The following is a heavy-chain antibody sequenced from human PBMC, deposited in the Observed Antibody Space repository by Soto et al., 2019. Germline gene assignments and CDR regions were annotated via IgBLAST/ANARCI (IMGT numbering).Heavy chain of an antibody. D-gene: IGHD2-2*01. Sequence: GGSLRLSCAASGFTVSSYAMSWVRQAPGKGLEWVSAISGSGGSTYYADSVKGRFTISRDNSKNTLYLQMNSLRAEDTAVYYCAKSPFIVVVPAAMVPKHYYYMDVWGKGTTVTVSS. V-gene: IGHV3-23*01. J-gene: IGHJ6*03. CDR2: ISGSGGST. CDR3: AKSPFIVVVPAAMVPKHYYYMDV. CDR1: GFTVSSYA.